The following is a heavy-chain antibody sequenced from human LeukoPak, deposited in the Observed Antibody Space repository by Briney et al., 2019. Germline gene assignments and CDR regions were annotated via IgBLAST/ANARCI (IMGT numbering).Heavy chain of an antibody. V-gene: IGHV4-61*02. J-gene: IGHJ5*02. CDR3: ARAIGRDNWFDP. CDR2: IYTSGST. Sequence: SQTLSLTCTVSGGSISSGSYYWSWIRQPAGKGLEWIGRIYTSGSTNYNPSLKSLITISVDTSKNQFSLKLSSVTAADTAVYYCARAIGRDNWFDPWGQGTLVTVSS. D-gene: IGHD1-26*01. CDR1: GGSISSGSYY.